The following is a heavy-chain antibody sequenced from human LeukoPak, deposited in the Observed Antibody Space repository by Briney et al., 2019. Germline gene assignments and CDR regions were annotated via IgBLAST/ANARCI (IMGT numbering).Heavy chain of an antibody. CDR2: IYPGDCDT. Sequence: GAALKTSFKAAGNHFPSYWIGWGRPRPGKGVGWRGMIYPGDCDTRYSPSFEGQVTISADQSVSTAYLQWSSLKASDTALYYCVRQGGRGGSIWGSSDCWGQGTLVTVSS. J-gene: IGHJ4*02. CDR1: GNHFPSYW. V-gene: IGHV5-51*01. CDR3: VRQGGRGGSIWGSSDC. D-gene: IGHD3-16*01.